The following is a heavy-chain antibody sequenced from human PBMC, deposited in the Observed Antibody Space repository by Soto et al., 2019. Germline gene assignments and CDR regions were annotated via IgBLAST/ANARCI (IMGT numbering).Heavy chain of an antibody. D-gene: IGHD5-18*01. CDR3: ARRADTTLVFDY. CDR1: GYRFTSYW. J-gene: IGHJ4*02. Sequence: GASLKISCKGSGYRFTSYWIGWVRQMPGKGLEWMGIIYPGDSDTRYSPSFQGQVTISADKSISTAYLQWSSLQASYTAIYYCARRADTTLVFDYWGQGTPVTVSS. V-gene: IGHV5-51*01. CDR2: IYPGDSDT.